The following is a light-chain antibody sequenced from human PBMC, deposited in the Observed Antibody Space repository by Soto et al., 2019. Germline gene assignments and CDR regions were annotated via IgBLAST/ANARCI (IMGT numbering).Light chain of an antibody. CDR3: QQRNSWPPVT. V-gene: IGKV3-11*01. Sequence: EIVLTQSPATLSLSPGERATLSCRASPSVTNYLAWYQQKPGQPPRLLIYGAFTRAAGSPARFSGSGSWTDFTLTISSLEPEDSAVYYCQQRNSWPPVTFGQGTRLEIK. CDR2: GAF. CDR1: PSVTNY. J-gene: IGKJ5*01.